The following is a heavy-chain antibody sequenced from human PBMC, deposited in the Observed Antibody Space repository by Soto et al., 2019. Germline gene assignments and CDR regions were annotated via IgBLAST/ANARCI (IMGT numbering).Heavy chain of an antibody. Sequence: QVQLVESGGGVVQPGRSLRLSCAVSGFTVNTYGMHWVRQAPGTGREWVAVISRDGGTKFYADSVKGRFTISRDNSRNTLFLEMNSLIGDDMAVYYCTGEVASGYWGQGTLVTISS. D-gene: IGHD2-8*02. CDR3: TGEVASGY. CDR2: ISRDGGTK. V-gene: IGHV3-30*03. J-gene: IGHJ4*02. CDR1: GFTVNTYG.